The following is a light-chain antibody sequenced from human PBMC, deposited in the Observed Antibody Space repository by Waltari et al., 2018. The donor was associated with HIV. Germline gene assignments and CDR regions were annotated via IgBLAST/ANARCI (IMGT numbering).Light chain of an antibody. V-gene: IGLV2-23*02. Sequence: QSALTQPASVSGSPGQSITISCTGTSSDVGSYNLASWYQQHPGKAPKLMIYEVSKRPSGGSNRFSGSKSGNTASLTISGLQAEDEADYYCCSYAGSSTPVVFGGGTKLTVL. CDR2: EVS. J-gene: IGLJ2*01. CDR1: SSDVGSYNL. CDR3: CSYAGSSTPVV.